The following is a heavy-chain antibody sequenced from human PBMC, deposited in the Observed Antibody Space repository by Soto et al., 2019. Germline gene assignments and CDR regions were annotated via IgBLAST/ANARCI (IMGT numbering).Heavy chain of an antibody. CDR1: GISYTTYA. Sequence: VQLVQSGAEVKKPGASVRISCTASGISYTTYAIHWVRQAPGQGLEWMGWINAGNGDTRYSQRFQGRVTLTTDTSAATTYMDLSSLRSEDKSINYCARAISGYVTWGQGTLVTVSS. D-gene: IGHD5-12*01. J-gene: IGHJ4*02. CDR3: ARAISGYVT. CDR2: INAGNGDT. V-gene: IGHV1-3*01.